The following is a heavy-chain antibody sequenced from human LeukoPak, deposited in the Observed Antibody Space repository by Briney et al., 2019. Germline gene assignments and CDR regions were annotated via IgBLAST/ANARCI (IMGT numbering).Heavy chain of an antibody. J-gene: IGHJ4*02. D-gene: IGHD3-22*01. CDR3: ARTLDGYIDY. CDR2: IYYSGST. CDR1: GGSISSSSYY. V-gene: IGHV4-39*01. Sequence: SETLSLTCTVSGGSISSSSYYWGWIRQPPGKGLEWIGSIYYSGSTYYNPSLKSRVTISVDTSKNQFSLKLSSVTAADTAVYYCARTLDGYIDYWGQGTLVTVSS.